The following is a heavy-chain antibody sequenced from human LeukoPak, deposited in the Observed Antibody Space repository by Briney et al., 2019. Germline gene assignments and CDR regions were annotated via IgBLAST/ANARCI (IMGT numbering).Heavy chain of an antibody. D-gene: IGHD1-1*01. Sequence: GGSLSLSCAASGFTFSSYAMSWVRQAPGKGLEWVSSLVDNGGSTYHADSVQGRFTISRDNSKTALYLQMNSLRAEDTAVYYCAKGGISSTGLDFWGQGTLVAVSS. CDR2: LVDNGGST. CDR3: AKGGISSTGLDF. CDR1: GFTFSSYA. V-gene: IGHV3-23*01. J-gene: IGHJ4*02.